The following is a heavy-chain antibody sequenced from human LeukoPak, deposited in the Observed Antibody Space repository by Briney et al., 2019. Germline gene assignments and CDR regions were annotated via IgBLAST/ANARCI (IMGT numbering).Heavy chain of an antibody. D-gene: IGHD3-10*01. CDR1: GFTFSSYA. CDR3: ARRYGSGSYMRLGYFQY. Sequence: GRSLRLSCAASGFTFSSYAMHWVRQAPGKGLEWVAVISYDGSNKYYADSVKGRFTISRDNSKNTLYLQMNSLRAEDTAVYYCARRYGSGSYMRLGYFQYWGQGTLVTVSS. J-gene: IGHJ1*01. CDR2: ISYDGSNK. V-gene: IGHV3-30-3*01.